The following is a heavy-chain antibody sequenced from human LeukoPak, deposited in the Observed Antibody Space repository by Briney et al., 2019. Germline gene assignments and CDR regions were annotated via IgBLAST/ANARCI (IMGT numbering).Heavy chain of an antibody. D-gene: IGHD3-3*01. V-gene: IGHV3-9*01. CDR2: ISWNSGSI. J-gene: IGHJ5*02. Sequence: PGGSLRLSCAASGFTFDDYAMHWVRQAPGKGLEWVSGISWNSGSIGYADSVKGRFTISRDNAKNSLYLQMNSLRAEDTAVYYCARGPGTIFGVVILSWFDPWGQGTLVTVSS. CDR3: ARGPGTIFGVVILSWFDP. CDR1: GFTFDDYA.